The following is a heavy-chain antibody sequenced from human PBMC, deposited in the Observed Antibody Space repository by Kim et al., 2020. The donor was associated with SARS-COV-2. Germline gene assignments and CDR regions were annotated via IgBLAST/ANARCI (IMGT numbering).Heavy chain of an antibody. CDR1: GFTFSSYS. CDR3: ARGYCSGGSWAPCDYTVGGYYGMDV. D-gene: IGHD2-15*01. J-gene: IGHJ6*02. Sequence: GGSLRLSCAASGFTFSSYSMNWVRQAPGKGLEWVSSISSSSSYIYYADSVKGRFTISRDNAKNSLYLQMNSLRAEDTAVYYCARGYCSGGSWAPCDYTVGGYYGMDVWGQGTTVTVSS. V-gene: IGHV3-21*04. CDR2: ISSSSSYI.